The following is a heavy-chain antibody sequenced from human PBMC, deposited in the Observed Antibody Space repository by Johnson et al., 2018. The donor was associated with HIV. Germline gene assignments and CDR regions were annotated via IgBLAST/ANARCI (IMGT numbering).Heavy chain of an antibody. J-gene: IGHJ3*02. D-gene: IGHD2-21*01. V-gene: IGHV3-7*05. CDR2: IKQDGSEK. CDR1: GFTFSSYW. Sequence: VQLVESGGGVVQPGRSLRLSCAASGFTFSSYWMSWVRQAPGKGLEWVANIKQDGSEKYYVDSVKGRFTISRDNAKNSLYLQMNSLRAEDTAVYYCARGVHSVWAAFDIWGQGTMVTVSS. CDR3: ARGVHSVWAAFDI.